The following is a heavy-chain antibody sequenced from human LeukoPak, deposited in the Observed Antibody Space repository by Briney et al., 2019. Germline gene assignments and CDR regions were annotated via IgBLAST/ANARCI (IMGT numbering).Heavy chain of an antibody. V-gene: IGHV3-7*02. CDR3: ARGSGVVVITYFDY. Sequence: PGGSLRLSCAASGFIFSSYWMSWVRQAPGKGLEWVANIKQDGSEKYYVDSVKGRFTISRDNAKNSLYLQMNSLRAEDTAVYYCARGSGVVVITYFDYWGQGTLVTVSS. CDR2: IKQDGSEK. CDR1: GFIFSSYW. J-gene: IGHJ4*02. D-gene: IGHD3-22*01.